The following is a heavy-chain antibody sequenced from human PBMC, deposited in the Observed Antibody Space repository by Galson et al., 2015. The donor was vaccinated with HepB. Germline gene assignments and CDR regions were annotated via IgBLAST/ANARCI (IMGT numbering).Heavy chain of an antibody. CDR2: ISNSGSYI. J-gene: IGHJ4*02. CDR1: GFPFSDFT. V-gene: IGHV3-21*01. D-gene: IGHD6-19*01. CDR3: ARLYRSADTSPVDF. Sequence: SLRLSCAASGFPFSDFTMNWVRQAPGKGLEWISLISNSGSYIHYADSMKGRFTISRDNAKNSVFLQMNTLRAEDTAVYYCARLYRSADTSPVDFWGQGTLVTVSS.